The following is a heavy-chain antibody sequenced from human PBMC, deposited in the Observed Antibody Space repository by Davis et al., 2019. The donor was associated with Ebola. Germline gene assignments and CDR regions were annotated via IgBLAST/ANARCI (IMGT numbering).Heavy chain of an antibody. CDR3: ARDTVTERYYYYGMDV. CDR1: GYAFTSYD. J-gene: IGHJ6*02. V-gene: IGHV1-8*01. D-gene: IGHD4-17*01. CDR2: MNPNSGNT. Sequence: AASVKVSCKASGYAFTSYDINWVRQATGQGLEWMGWMNPNSGNTGYVERFQGRVTMSRNTSISTAYMELSSLRSEDTAVYYCARDTVTERYYYYGMDVWGQGTTVTVSS.